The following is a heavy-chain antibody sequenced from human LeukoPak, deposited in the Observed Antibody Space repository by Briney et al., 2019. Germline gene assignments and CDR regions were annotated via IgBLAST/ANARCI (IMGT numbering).Heavy chain of an antibody. CDR2: IYYSGST. Sequence: PSETLSLTCTVSGGSISSSSYYWGWIRQPPGKGLEWIGSIYYSGSTYYNPSLKSRVTISVDTSENQFSLKLSSVTAADTAVYYCARQASAAGPFDYWGQGTLVTVSS. D-gene: IGHD6-13*01. V-gene: IGHV4-39*01. CDR3: ARQASAAGPFDY. CDR1: GGSISSSSYY. J-gene: IGHJ4*02.